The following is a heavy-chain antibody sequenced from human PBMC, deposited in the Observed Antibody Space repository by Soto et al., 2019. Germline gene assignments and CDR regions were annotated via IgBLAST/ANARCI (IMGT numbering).Heavy chain of an antibody. D-gene: IGHD2-2*02. V-gene: IGHV3-23*01. Sequence: EGSLRLSCAASGFTFSSYAMSWVRQAPGKGLEWVSGISGSGGSTYYADSVKGRFTISRDNPKNTLYLQMNSLRAEDTAVYYCASCSSTSCYTGFDYWGQGTLVTVSS. CDR3: ASCSSTSCYTGFDY. CDR2: ISGSGGST. J-gene: IGHJ4*02. CDR1: GFTFSSYA.